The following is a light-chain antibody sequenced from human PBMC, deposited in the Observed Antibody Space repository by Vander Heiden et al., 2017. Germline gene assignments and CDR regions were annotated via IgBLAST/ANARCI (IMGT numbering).Light chain of an antibody. CDR1: RDITKY. CDR3: QQYADRPWT. CDR2: DAS. V-gene: IGKV1-33*01. Sequence: DIQMTQSPSSLSASEGDRVTITCQASRDITKYIIWFQQKPGKAPQLLIYDASNLQTGVPSRFSGSGSGTDFTFTISGLQPEDIATYYCQQYADRPWTFGQGTKVQIK. J-gene: IGKJ1*01.